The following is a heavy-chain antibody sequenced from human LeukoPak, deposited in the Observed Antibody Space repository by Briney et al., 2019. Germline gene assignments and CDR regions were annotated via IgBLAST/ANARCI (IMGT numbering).Heavy chain of an antibody. CDR2: VNTDGSTP. CDR3: ARDRGSYSDY. D-gene: IGHD3-16*01. J-gene: IGHJ4*02. V-gene: IGHV3-74*01. Sequence: QPGGSLRLSCAASGFTFSSHWMHWVRQAPGKGLVWVSRVNTDGSTPTYADSVKGRFTISRDNAKNTLYLQMNSLRAEDTAVYYCARDRGSYSDYWGQGTLVTVSS. CDR1: GFTFSSHW.